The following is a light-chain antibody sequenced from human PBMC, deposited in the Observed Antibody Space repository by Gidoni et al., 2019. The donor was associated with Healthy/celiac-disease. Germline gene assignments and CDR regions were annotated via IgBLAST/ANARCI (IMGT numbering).Light chain of an antibody. CDR3: QQRSNWPVYT. J-gene: IGKJ2*01. CDR2: DAS. V-gene: IGKV3-11*01. Sequence: DIVLTQSPATLSLSPGERATLSCRASQSVSSYLAWYQQKPGQAPRLLIYDASNRATGIPARFSGSGSGTDFTLTISSLGTEDFAVYYCQQRSNWPVYTFGQGTKLEIK. CDR1: QSVSSY.